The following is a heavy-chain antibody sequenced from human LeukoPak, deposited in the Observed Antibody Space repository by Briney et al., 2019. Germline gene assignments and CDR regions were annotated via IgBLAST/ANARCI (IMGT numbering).Heavy chain of an antibody. CDR3: ARGRGLTSYYYDSSGYYYPRFDY. Sequence: SETLSLTCTVSGYSISSGYYWGWIRQPPGKGREWIGSIYYSGSTYYNSSLKSRVTISVDTSKNQFSLKLSSVTAADTAVYYCARGRGLTSYYYDSSGYYYPRFDYWGQGTLVTVSS. V-gene: IGHV4-38-2*02. CDR2: IYYSGST. J-gene: IGHJ4*02. D-gene: IGHD3-22*01. CDR1: GYSISSGYY.